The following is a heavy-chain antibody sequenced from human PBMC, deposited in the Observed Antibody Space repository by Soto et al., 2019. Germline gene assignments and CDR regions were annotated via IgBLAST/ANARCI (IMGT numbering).Heavy chain of an antibody. D-gene: IGHD3-10*01. J-gene: IGHJ6*02. Sequence: EVKLLQSGGGVVPPGGSLRLSCATSGFTFNTYPMTWVRQAPGKGLEWVSSISSTAGKTSSYADSVKGRFAISRDFPDNTVYLQMDNLRVDDTAVYFCAKGVLSFHYGIEVWGQGTTVTVSS. CDR1: GFTFNTYP. CDR3: AKGVLSFHYGIEV. V-gene: IGHV3-23*01. CDR2: ISSTAGKTS.